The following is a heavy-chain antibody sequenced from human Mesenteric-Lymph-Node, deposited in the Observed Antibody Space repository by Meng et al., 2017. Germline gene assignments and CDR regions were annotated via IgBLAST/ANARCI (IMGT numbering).Heavy chain of an antibody. CDR2: INHSGST. J-gene: IGHJ2*01. V-gene: IGHV4-34*01. Sequence: QVQLQRVGAGLWTPPESPSLTRAVYVGSFSGYYWSWLRQPTGTGLEGIGEINHSGSTNYNPSLQTRVTISVDTSKNQFSLKLSSVTAAGTAVYYCARCPPGDYGDYELSYFDLWGGSTLVTVSS. CDR1: VGSFSGYY. CDR3: ARCPPGDYGDYELSYFDL. D-gene: IGHD4-17*01.